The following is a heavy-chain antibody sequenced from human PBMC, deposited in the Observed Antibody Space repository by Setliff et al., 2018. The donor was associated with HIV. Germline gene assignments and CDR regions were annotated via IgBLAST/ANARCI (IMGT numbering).Heavy chain of an antibody. CDR3: ARGGGVAVTTTGGTASFDY. J-gene: IGHJ4*02. Sequence: SETLSLTCAVSGFSISRSYYWAWIRQPPGKGLEWIASVYHSGSTYYNPSLKSRVAISVDTPKNQFSLRVSSVTATDTAVYFCARGGGVAVTTTGGTASFDYWGQGTLVTVSS. CDR2: VYHSGST. CDR1: GFSISRSYY. D-gene: IGHD2-15*01. V-gene: IGHV4-38-2*01.